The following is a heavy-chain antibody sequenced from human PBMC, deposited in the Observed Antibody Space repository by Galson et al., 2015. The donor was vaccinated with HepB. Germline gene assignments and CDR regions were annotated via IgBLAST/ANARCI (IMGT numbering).Heavy chain of an antibody. J-gene: IGHJ4*02. D-gene: IGHD6-13*01. V-gene: IGHV3-11*06. CDR1: GVAFSEYY. CDR3: ARGKEGSWYSFDH. Sequence: SLRLSCAASGVAFSEYYMSWIRQAPGKGLEWISYISTSSVYTNYADSVKGRFTISRDDAKNSLYLHIHSLRAEDTAVYFCARGKEGSWYSFDHWGQGTLVTVSS. CDR2: ISTSSVYT.